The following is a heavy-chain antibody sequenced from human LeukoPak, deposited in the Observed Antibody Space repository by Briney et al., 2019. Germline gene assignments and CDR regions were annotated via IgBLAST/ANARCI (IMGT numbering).Heavy chain of an antibody. V-gene: IGHV3-48*01. CDR1: GFTFSGFS. D-gene: IGHD1-1*01. CDR2: ISSSSSTI. CDR3: ARAASGTKFLSDY. J-gene: IGHJ4*02. Sequence: GVLGLSCAASGFTFSGFSMNWVRQAPGKGLEWVSYISSSSSTIHYADSVKGRFTISRDNSKSTLYLQMNSLRAEDTAVYYCARAASGTKFLSDYWGQGTLVTVSS.